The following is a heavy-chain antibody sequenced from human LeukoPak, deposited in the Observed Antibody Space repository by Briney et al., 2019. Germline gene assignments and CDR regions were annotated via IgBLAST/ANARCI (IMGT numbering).Heavy chain of an antibody. J-gene: IGHJ4*02. V-gene: IGHV4-39*01. CDR2: IYYSGST. D-gene: IGHD6-6*01. Sequence: SETLSLTCTVSGGSISSYYWGWIRQPPGKGLEWIGSIYYSGSTYYNPSLKSRVTISVDTSKNQFSLKLSSVTAADTAVYYCARISSSCFDYWGQGTLVTVSS. CDR1: GGSISSYY. CDR3: ARISSSCFDY.